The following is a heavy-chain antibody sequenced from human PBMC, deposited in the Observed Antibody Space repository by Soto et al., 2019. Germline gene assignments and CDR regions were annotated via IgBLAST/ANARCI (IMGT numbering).Heavy chain of an antibody. CDR2: PFYRGST. CDR1: GGSISSRSHY. D-gene: IGHD3-3*01. CDR3: ATADGFGVVTPFFEY. V-gene: IGHV4-39*01. Sequence: QLQLQESGPGLVKPSETLSLTCTVSGGSISSRSHYWGWIRQSPGKHLEWIGSPFYRGSTHYNPSIKPRGTMSVDTSKNQVSLKLYSVTAADTAVYYCATADGFGVVTPFFEYWGQGILVTVSS. J-gene: IGHJ4*02.